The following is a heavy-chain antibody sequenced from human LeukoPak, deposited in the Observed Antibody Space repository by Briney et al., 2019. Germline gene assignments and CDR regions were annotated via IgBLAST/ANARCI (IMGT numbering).Heavy chain of an antibody. Sequence: PGASVKISCKAFGYTFTSYYVHWVRQAPGQGLEWMGIINPSGGTNYAQKFQGRVTMTRDTSMSTVYMELSSLRSEDTAVYYCARGTPGYSSVWGQGTLVTVSS. CDR2: INPSGGT. CDR1: GYTFTSYY. J-gene: IGHJ4*02. CDR3: ARGTPGYSSV. D-gene: IGHD6-19*01. V-gene: IGHV1-46*01.